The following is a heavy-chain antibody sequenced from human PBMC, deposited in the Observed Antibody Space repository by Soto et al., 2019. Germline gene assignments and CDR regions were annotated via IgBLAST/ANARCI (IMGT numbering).Heavy chain of an antibody. CDR3: ARVYGRGDYFDF. CDR2: MYYTGKT. J-gene: IGHJ4*02. V-gene: IGHV4-30-4*01. CDR1: GTTISSGDHY. Sequence: QVQLQESGPGLVKPSQTLSLTCTVSGTTISSGDHYWSRIRQAPGKGLEWIGYMYYTGKTYYNTSLQSRVTVSVDTSKNQFSLKMTSVTAADTAMYFCARVYGRGDYFDFWGRGTLVSVSS. D-gene: IGHD1-26*01.